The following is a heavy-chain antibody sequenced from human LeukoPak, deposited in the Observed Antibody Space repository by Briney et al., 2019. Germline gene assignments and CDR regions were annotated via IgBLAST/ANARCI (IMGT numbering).Heavy chain of an antibody. CDR2: INPSGSTT. J-gene: IGHJ5*02. D-gene: IGHD1-26*01. Sequence: ASVKVSCKASGYSFTSHYMHCVRPAPGQGLEWLGLINPSGSTTLYAQKFQGRITMTRDMSTTTDYMELSSLRSDDTAVYYCARDNSVGDVAWWFDPWGQGTLVTVSS. CDR3: ARDNSVGDVAWWFDP. V-gene: IGHV1-46*01. CDR1: GYSFTSHY.